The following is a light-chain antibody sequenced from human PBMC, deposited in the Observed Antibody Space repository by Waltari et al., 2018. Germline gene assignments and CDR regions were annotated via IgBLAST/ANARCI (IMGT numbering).Light chain of an antibody. V-gene: IGLV2-14*01. J-gene: IGLJ3*02. Sequence: QSALTQPASVSVSPGQSIPVSSTCTTRDVGSSNHVSSYQQHPGKAPKLVIYEVSNRPSGVSNRFAGSKSGNTASLTISGLQAEDEADYYCSSYTSSSTPWVFGGGTKVTVL. CDR3: SSYTSSSTPWV. CDR1: TRDVGSSNH. CDR2: EVS.